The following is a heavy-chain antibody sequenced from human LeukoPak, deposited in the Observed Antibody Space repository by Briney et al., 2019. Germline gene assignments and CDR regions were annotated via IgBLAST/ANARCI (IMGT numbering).Heavy chain of an antibody. CDR1: GFTFSSYA. Sequence: PGGSLRLSCAASGFTFSSYAMHWVRQAPGKGLEWVAVISYDGSNKYYADSVKGRFTISRDNSKNTLYLQMNSLRAEDTAVYYCARSDYGDYTGDYWGQGTLVSVSS. J-gene: IGHJ4*02. D-gene: IGHD4-17*01. CDR2: ISYDGSNK. CDR3: ARSDYGDYTGDY. V-gene: IGHV3-30-3*01.